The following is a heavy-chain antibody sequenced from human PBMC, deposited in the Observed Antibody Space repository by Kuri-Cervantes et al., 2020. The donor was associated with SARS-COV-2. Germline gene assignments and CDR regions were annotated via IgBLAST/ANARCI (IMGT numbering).Heavy chain of an antibody. J-gene: IGHJ6*02. CDR1: GFTFSSYG. V-gene: IGHV3-33*01. Sequence: GESLKISCAASGFTFSSYGMHWVRQAPGKGLEWVAVIWYDGSNKYYADSVKGRFTISRDYSKNTLYLQMNSLRAEDTAVYYCARGIAARRGYYYYGMDVWGQGTTVTVSS. CDR3: ARGIAARRGYYYYGMDV. CDR2: IWYDGSNK. D-gene: IGHD6-6*01.